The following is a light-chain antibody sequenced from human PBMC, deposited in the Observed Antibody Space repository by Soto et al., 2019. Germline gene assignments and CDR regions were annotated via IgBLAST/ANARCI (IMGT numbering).Light chain of an antibody. CDR1: EGLLHSNGYNY. CDR2: LGS. Sequence: DIVMTHAPLSLPVTLRDPAYISCRSSEGLLHSNGYNYLDWYLQKPGQSPQILIYLGSNRASGVHDRFSGSGSGTDFTLKISRVEAEDVGVYYCMQPLQSWT. V-gene: IGKV2-28*01. J-gene: IGKJ1*01. CDR3: MQPLQSWT.